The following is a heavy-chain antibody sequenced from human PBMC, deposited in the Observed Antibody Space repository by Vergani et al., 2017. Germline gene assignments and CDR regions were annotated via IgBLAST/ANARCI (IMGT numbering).Heavy chain of an antibody. D-gene: IGHD4-17*01. J-gene: IGHJ4*02. CDR1: GFTFSGSA. CDR3: ARNDYGDYPFYFDY. CDR2: IRSKANSYAT. Sequence: EVQLVESGGGLVQPGGSLKLSCAASGFTFSGSAMHWVRQASGKGLEWVGRIRSKANSYATAYAASVKGRFTISRDDSKNTAYLQMNSLRAEDTAVYYCARNDYGDYPFYFDYWGQGTLVTVSS. V-gene: IGHV3-73*01.